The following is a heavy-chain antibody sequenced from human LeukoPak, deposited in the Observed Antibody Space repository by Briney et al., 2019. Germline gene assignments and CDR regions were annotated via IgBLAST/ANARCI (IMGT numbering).Heavy chain of an antibody. D-gene: IGHD6-19*01. V-gene: IGHV3-21*04. CDR1: GFTFSSYS. CDR2: ISSSSSYI. Sequence: GGSLRLSCAASGFTFSSYSMNWVRQAPGKGLEWVSSISSSSSYIYYADSVKGRFTISRDNSKNTLYLQMNSLRAEDTAVYYCAKEGQWLVYYWSQGTLVTVSS. J-gene: IGHJ4*02. CDR3: AKEGQWLVYY.